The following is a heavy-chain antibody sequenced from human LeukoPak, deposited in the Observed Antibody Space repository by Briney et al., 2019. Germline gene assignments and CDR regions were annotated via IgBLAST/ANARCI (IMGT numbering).Heavy chain of an antibody. CDR1: GGSISSYY. CDR2: IYYSGST. V-gene: IGHV4-59*01. D-gene: IGHD5-24*01. J-gene: IGHJ3*02. Sequence: SETLSLTCTVSGGSISSYYWSWIRQPPGKGLEWIGYIYYSGSTNYNPSLKSRVTISVDTSKNQFSLKLSSVTAADTAVYYCARENGCNQPGAFDIWGQGTMVTVSS. CDR3: ARENGCNQPGAFDI.